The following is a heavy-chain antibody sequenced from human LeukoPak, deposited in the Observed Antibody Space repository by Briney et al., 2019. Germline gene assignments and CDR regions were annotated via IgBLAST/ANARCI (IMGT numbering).Heavy chain of an antibody. CDR1: GGSFSGYY. D-gene: IGHD2-2*01. V-gene: IGHV4-34*01. Sequence: SETLSLTCAVYGGSFSGYYWSWIRQPPGKGLEWIGEINHSGSTNYNPSLKSRATISVDTSKNQFSLKLSSVTAADTAVYYCARDSPIVVVPAAQGGFDPWGQGTLVTVSS. J-gene: IGHJ5*02. CDR2: INHSGST. CDR3: ARDSPIVVVPAAQGGFDP.